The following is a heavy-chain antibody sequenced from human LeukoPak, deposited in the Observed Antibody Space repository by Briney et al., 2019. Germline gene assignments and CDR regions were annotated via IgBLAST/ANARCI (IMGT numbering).Heavy chain of an antibody. V-gene: IGHV4-34*01. CDR2: INHSGST. CDR3: ARGRIAARNFDY. Sequence: SETLSLTCAVYGGSFSGYYWSWIHQPPGKGLEWIGEINHSGSTNYNPSLKSRVTISVDTSKNQFSLKLSSVTAADTAVYYCARGRIAARNFDYWGQGTLVTVSS. D-gene: IGHD6-6*01. CDR1: GGSFSGYY. J-gene: IGHJ4*02.